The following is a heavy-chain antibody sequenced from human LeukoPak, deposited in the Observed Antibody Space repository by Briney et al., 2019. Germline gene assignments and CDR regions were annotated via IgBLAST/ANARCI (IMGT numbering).Heavy chain of an antibody. J-gene: IGHJ4*02. CDR1: GYTFSGFY. CDR3: ARDGSYIDY. D-gene: IGHD1-26*01. Sequence: GASVKVSCKASGYTFSGFYIHWVRQAPGQGLEWMGWINPNSGGTNYAQKFQGRVTMTRDTSISTAYMELSRLRSDDTAVYYCARDGSYIDYWGQGTLVTVSS. CDR2: INPNSGGT. V-gene: IGHV1-2*02.